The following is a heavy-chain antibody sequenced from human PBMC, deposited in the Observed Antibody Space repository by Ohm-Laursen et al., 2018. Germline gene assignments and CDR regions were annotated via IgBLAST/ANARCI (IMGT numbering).Heavy chain of an antibody. V-gene: IGHV1-2*02. J-gene: IGHJ6*02. Sequence: GASVKVSCKASGFTFTDYYFHWVRQAPGQGLEWMGWINCKTGGTNYAQKLQGRVTMTRDTSITTAYMDLSRLTSDDTAVYYCARDEYLGGMDVWGQGTTVTVSS. CDR1: GFTFTDYY. CDR2: INCKTGGT. D-gene: IGHD2-2*02. CDR3: ARDEYLGGMDV.